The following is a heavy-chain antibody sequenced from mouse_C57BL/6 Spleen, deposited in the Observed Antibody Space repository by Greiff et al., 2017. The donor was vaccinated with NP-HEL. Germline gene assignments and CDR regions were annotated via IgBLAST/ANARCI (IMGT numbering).Heavy chain of an antibody. V-gene: IGHV1-67*01. CDR1: GYTFTDYA. Sequence: QVQLKQSGPELVRPGVSVKISCKGSGYTFTDYAMHWVKQSHAKSLEWIGVISTYYGDASYNQKFTDKATMNVHQSSSTAFMELARLTSEYSAVYYCASSHTMIDYWGQGTTLTVSS. CDR3: ASSHTMIDY. CDR2: ISTYYGDA. J-gene: IGHJ2*01. D-gene: IGHD2-4*01.